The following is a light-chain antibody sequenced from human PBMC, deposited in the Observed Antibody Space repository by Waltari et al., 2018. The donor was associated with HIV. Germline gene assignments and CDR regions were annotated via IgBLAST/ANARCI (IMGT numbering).Light chain of an antibody. Sequence: QSALTQPASVSGSPGPPTTISCTGTSSDVGSYNLFSWYQQHPGNAPKLIIYEGTKRPSGVSNRFFGSKSGNTASLTISGLQAEDEADYYCCSYAGSSIVVLGGGTKLIVL. J-gene: IGLJ2*01. CDR2: EGT. CDR1: SSDVGSYNL. CDR3: CSYAGSSIVV. V-gene: IGLV2-23*01.